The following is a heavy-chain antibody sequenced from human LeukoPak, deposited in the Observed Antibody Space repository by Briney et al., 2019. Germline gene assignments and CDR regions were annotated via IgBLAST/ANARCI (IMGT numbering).Heavy chain of an antibody. CDR2: ISSSSSYI. CDR1: GFTFSSYS. J-gene: IGHJ4*02. V-gene: IGHV3-21*01. CDR3: ARDPIPTLTVESDY. D-gene: IGHD4-23*01. Sequence: GGSLRLSCAASGFTFSSYSMNWVRQAPGKGLEWVSSISSSSSYIYYADSVKGRFTISRDNAKNSLYLQVNSLRAEDTAVYYCARDPIPTLTVESDYWGQGTLVTVSS.